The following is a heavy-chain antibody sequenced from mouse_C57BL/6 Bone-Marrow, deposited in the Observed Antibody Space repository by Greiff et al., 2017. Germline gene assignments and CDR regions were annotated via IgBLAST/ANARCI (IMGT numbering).Heavy chain of an antibody. CDR1: GYTFTSYW. Sequence: QVQLQQPGAELVKPGASVKLSCKASGYTFTSYWMHWVKQRPGQGLEWIGMIHPNSGSTNYNEKFKSKATLTVDKSSSTAYRQLSSLTSEYSAVYYCAREGPYYFCSSPYYFDYWGQGTTLTVSS. J-gene: IGHJ2*01. CDR2: IHPNSGST. V-gene: IGHV1-64*01. CDR3: AREGPYYFCSSPYYFDY. D-gene: IGHD1-1*01.